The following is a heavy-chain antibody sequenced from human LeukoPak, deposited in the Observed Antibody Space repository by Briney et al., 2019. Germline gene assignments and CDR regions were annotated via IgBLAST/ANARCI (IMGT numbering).Heavy chain of an antibody. CDR1: GYTFTSYA. CDR2: INAGNGNT. Sequence: ASVKVSCKASGYTFTSYAMHWVRQAPGQRLEWMGWINAGNGNTKYSQKFQGRVTITRDTSASTAYMELSSLRSEDTAAYYCARAAPIVVVPAAHFDPWGQGTLVTVSS. J-gene: IGHJ5*02. CDR3: ARAAPIVVVPAAHFDP. D-gene: IGHD2-2*01. V-gene: IGHV1-3*01.